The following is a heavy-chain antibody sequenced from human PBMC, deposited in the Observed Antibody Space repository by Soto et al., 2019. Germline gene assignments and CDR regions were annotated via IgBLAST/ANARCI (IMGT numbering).Heavy chain of an antibody. CDR3: AREDDGGDRDYYGLDV. Sequence: SETLSLTCTVSGGSISFDHYHWTWIRQPPGKGLEWIGYVHYSGSVLYNPSLQSRVSISVDTSKNQFSLKLSSVTAADTAVYFCAREDDGGDRDYYGLDVWGQGTTVTVS. CDR2: VHYSGSV. CDR1: GGSISFDHYH. V-gene: IGHV4-30-4*01. J-gene: IGHJ6*02. D-gene: IGHD2-21*02.